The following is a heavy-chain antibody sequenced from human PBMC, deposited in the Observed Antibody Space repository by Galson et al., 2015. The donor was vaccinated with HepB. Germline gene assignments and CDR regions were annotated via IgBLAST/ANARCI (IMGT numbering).Heavy chain of an antibody. CDR2: ITYDGSNK. CDR3: ARSNNDAFDI. V-gene: IGHV3-30-3*01. J-gene: IGHJ3*02. Sequence: SLRLSCAASGFTFSSYAMHWVRQAPGKGLEWVAVITYDGSNKYYADSVKGRFTISRDNSKNTLYLQMNSLRAEDTAVYYCARSNNDAFDIWGQGTMVTVSS. CDR1: GFTFSSYA.